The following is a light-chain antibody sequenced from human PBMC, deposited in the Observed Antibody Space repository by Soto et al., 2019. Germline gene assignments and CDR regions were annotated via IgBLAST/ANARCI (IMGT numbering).Light chain of an antibody. CDR1: QGVSGN. Sequence: EILMTQSPATLSVSPGERVTLSCRASQGVSGNLAWYQKKPGQAPRLIVYDASTRASGLPARFSGSGSGTEFTLTISSLQSEDFAVYYCQQYKNWPLTFGQGTKLEI. CDR3: QQYKNWPLT. CDR2: DAS. J-gene: IGKJ2*01. V-gene: IGKV3-15*01.